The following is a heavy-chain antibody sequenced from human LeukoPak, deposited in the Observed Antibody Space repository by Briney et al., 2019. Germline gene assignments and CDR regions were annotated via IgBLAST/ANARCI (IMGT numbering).Heavy chain of an antibody. D-gene: IGHD3-16*02. V-gene: IGHV1-18*01. Sequence: ASVKVSCMASGYTFTSYGISWVRQAPGQGLEWIGWISAYNGNTNYAQKLQGRVTMTTDTSTSTAYMELRSLRSDDTAVYYCARDYEYVWGSYRSGFDYWGQGTLVTVSS. CDR2: ISAYNGNT. J-gene: IGHJ4*02. CDR1: GYTFTSYG. CDR3: ARDYEYVWGSYRSGFDY.